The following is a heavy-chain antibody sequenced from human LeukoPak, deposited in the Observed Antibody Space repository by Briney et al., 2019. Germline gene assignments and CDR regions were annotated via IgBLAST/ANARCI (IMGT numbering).Heavy chain of an antibody. CDR1: GYTFTGNY. J-gene: IGHJ4*02. CDR2: INPNSGGT. D-gene: IGHD1-26*01. CDR3: ARDNVVGELVPDY. Sequence: ASVKVSCKASGYTFTGNYMHWVRQAPGQGLEWMGWINPNSGGTNYAQKFQGRVTMTRDTSIGTAYMELNRLRSDDTAVYYCARDNVVGELVPDYWGQGTLVTVSS. V-gene: IGHV1-2*02.